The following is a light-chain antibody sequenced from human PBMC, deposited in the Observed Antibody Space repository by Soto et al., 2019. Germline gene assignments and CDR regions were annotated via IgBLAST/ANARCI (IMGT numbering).Light chain of an antibody. V-gene: IGLV1-40*01. Sequence: QSVLTQPPSVSGAPGQRVTISCTGSSSNIGAGYDVHWYQQLPGTAPKLLIYGNSNRPSGVPDRFSGSKSGTSASLAITGPRAEDEADYYCLSYDSSLSGWVFGGGTKVTVL. J-gene: IGLJ3*02. CDR2: GNS. CDR3: LSYDSSLSGWV. CDR1: SSNIGAGYD.